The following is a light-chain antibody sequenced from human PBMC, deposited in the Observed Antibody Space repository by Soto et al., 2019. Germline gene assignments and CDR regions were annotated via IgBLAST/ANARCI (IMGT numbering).Light chain of an antibody. V-gene: IGKV3-11*01. CDR1: QSVSSY. J-gene: IGKJ1*01. Sequence: EIVLTQSPATLSLSPGERATLSCRASQSVSSYLVWYQQKPGQAPRLLIYDASNKATGIPARFSGSGSGTDFTLTISSLEPEDFAVYYCQLRSNWAVGQGTKVDIK. CDR3: QLRSNWA. CDR2: DAS.